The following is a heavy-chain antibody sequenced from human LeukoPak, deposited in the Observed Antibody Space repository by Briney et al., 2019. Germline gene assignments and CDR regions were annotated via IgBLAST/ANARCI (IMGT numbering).Heavy chain of an antibody. J-gene: IGHJ3*02. CDR3: ARHEGRSGSSQGGSAFDI. V-gene: IGHV5-51*01. Sequence: GESLKISCKGSGYSFTSYWIGWVRQMPGKGLEWMGIIYPGDSDTRYSPSFQGQVTISADKSISTAYLQWSSLKASDTAMYYCARHEGRSGSSQGGSAFDIWGQGTMVTVSS. CDR2: IYPGDSDT. CDR1: GYSFTSYW. D-gene: IGHD1-26*01.